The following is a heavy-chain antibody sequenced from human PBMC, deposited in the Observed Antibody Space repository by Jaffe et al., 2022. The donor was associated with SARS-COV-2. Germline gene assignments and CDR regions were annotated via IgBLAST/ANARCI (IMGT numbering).Heavy chain of an antibody. CDR3: ASHLVEMATIHAFDI. CDR2: IYSSIYTTEST. J-gene: IGHJ3*02. D-gene: IGHD5-12*01. V-gene: IGHV4-61*02. Sequence: QVQLQESGPGLVKPSQTLSLTCTVSGGSISSGTYYWSWIRQPAGKGLEWIGRIYSSIYTTESTNYNPFLKSRVTISVDTSKNQFSLKLSSVTAADTAVYYCASHLVEMATIHAFDIWGQGTMVTVSS. CDR1: GGSISSGTYY.